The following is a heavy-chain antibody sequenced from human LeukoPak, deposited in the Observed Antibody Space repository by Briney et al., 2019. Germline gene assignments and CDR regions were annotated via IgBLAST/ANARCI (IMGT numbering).Heavy chain of an antibody. V-gene: IGHV3-9*01. D-gene: IGHD3-22*01. CDR3: AKGSGYYDSSGYYYPFDY. CDR2: ISWNSGSI. J-gene: IGHJ4*02. Sequence: PGRSLRLSCAASGFTFDDYAMHWVRQAPGKGLEWVSGISWNSGSIGYADSVKGRFTISRDNAKNSLYLQMNSLRAEDTALYYCAKGSGYYDSSGYYYPFDYWGQGTLVTVSS. CDR1: GFTFDDYA.